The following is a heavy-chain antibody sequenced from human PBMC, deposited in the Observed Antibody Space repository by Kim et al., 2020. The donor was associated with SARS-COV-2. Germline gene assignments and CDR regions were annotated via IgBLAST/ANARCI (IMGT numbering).Heavy chain of an antibody. D-gene: IGHD3-22*01. CDR3: ARTPITMIVVVDAFDI. V-gene: IGHV4-31*03. J-gene: IGHJ3*02. CDR2: IYYSGST. CDR1: GGSISSGGYY. Sequence: SETLSLTCTVSGGSISSGGYYWSWIRQHPGKGLEWIGYIYYSGSTYSNPSLKSRATISVDTSKNQFSLKLGSVTAADTAVYYCARTPITMIVVVDAFDIWGQGTMVTVSS.